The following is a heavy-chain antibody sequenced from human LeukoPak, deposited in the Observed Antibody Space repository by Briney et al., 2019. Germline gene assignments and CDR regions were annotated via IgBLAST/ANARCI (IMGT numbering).Heavy chain of an antibody. CDR2: IYYNGST. J-gene: IGHJ4*02. Sequence: SETLSLTCTVSGGSISSSSYYWGWIRQPPGKGLEWIGSIYYNGSTYYNPSLKSRVTISVDTSQNQFSLKLSSVTAADTAVYYCARLKLDYGSGSYSKYYFDYWGQGTLVTVSS. V-gene: IGHV4-39*01. CDR1: GGSISSSSYY. CDR3: ARLKLDYGSGSYSKYYFDY. D-gene: IGHD3-10*01.